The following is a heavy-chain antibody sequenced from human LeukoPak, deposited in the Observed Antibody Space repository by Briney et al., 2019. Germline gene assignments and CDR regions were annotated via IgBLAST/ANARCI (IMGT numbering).Heavy chain of an antibody. CDR1: GFTFNTYG. V-gene: IGHV3-30*03. D-gene: IGHD6-13*01. CDR3: ARATFSSSGHSY. Sequence: GGSLRLSCAASGFTFNTYGMHWVRQAPAKGLEWVTFISEDGSEIRNADSVKGRFTISRDNAKSSLFLQMNSLRAEDTGVYYCARATFSSSGHSYWGQGTLVTVSS. CDR2: ISEDGSEI. J-gene: IGHJ4*02.